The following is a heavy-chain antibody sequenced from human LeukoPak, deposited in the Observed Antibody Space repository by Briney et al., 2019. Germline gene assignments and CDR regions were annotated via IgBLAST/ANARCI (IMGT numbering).Heavy chain of an antibody. CDR2: ISYDGSNT. D-gene: IGHD6-25*01. CDR3: AKSSVGPYYYYGMDV. Sequence: QTGGSLRLSCAASGFTFSSYGMHWVRQAPGKGLEWVAVISYDGSNTYYADSVKGRFTISRDNSKNTLYLQMNSLGAEDTAVYYCAKSSVGPYYYYGMDVWGQGTTVTVSS. J-gene: IGHJ6*02. V-gene: IGHV3-30*18. CDR1: GFTFSSYG.